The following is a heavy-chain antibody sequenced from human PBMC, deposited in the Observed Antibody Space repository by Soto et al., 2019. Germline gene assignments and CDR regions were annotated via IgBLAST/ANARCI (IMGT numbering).Heavy chain of an antibody. CDR1: GGTFSSYA. CDR3: ASPGIAAAGHYYYGMDV. J-gene: IGHJ6*02. D-gene: IGHD6-13*01. V-gene: IGHV1-69*13. Sequence: SVKVSCKASGGTFSSYAISWVRQAPGQGLEWMGGIIPIFGTANYAQKFQGRVTITADESTSTAYMELSSLRSEDTAVYYCASPGIAAAGHYYYGMDVWGQGTTVTVSS. CDR2: IIPIFGTA.